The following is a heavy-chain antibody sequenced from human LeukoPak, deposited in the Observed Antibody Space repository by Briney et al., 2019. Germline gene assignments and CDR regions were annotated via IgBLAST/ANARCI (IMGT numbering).Heavy chain of an antibody. CDR1: GGSISSGGYY. CDR3: ARHFPHMDYTGWKQGWFDP. V-gene: IGHV4-30-2*03. Sequence: PLQTLSLTCTVSGGSISSGGYYWSWIRQHPGKGLEWIGTIYYSGITYSNPSLKSRISISVDTSKNQFSLRLSSLTAADTAVYYCARHFPHMDYTGWKQGWFDPWGQGTLVTVSS. D-gene: IGHD6-19*01. CDR2: IYYSGIT. J-gene: IGHJ5*02.